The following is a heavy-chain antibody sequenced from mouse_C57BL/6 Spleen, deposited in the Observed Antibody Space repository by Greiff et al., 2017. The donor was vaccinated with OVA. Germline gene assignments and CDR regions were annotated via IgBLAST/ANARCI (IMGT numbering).Heavy chain of an antibody. Sequence: QVQLQQPGAELVKPGASVKLSCKASGYTFTSYWMQWVKQRPGQGLEWIGEIDPSDSYTNYNQKFKGKATLTVDTSSSTAYMQLSSLTSEDSAVYYCARRDSNYNYFDYWGQGTTLTVSS. V-gene: IGHV1-50*01. CDR2: IDPSDSYT. D-gene: IGHD2-5*01. CDR1: GYTFTSYW. CDR3: ARRDSNYNYFDY. J-gene: IGHJ2*01.